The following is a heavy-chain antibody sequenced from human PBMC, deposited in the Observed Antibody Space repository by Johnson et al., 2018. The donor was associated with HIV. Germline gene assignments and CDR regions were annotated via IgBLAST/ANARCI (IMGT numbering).Heavy chain of an antibody. V-gene: IGHV3-30*02. J-gene: IGHJ3*02. CDR2: IRYDGSNK. CDR3: AKTTRGNWGSCFDI. CDR1: GFTFSSYG. D-gene: IGHD7-27*01. Sequence: QVQLVESGGGVVQPGRSLRLSCAASGFTFSSYGMHWVRQAPGKGLEWVAFIRYDGSNKYYTDSVKGRFTISRDNAKNSLYLQLNRLRAEDTSLYYCAKTTRGNWGSCFDIWGQGTMVTVSS.